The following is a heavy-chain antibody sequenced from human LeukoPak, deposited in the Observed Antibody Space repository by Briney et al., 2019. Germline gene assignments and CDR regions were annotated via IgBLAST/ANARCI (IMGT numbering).Heavy chain of an antibody. CDR2: INPNSGGT. D-gene: IGHD2-2*03. Sequence: ASVKVSCKASGYTFTGYYMHWVRQAPGQGLEWMGWINPNSGGTNYAQKFQGRVTMTRDTSISTAYMELSRLRSDDTAVYYCAREGVLDIVVVPAAPFDYWGQGTLVTVS. V-gene: IGHV1-2*02. CDR1: GYTFTGYY. J-gene: IGHJ4*02. CDR3: AREGVLDIVVVPAAPFDY.